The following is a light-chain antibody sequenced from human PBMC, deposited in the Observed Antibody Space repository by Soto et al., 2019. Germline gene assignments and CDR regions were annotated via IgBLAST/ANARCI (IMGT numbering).Light chain of an antibody. Sequence: DIQMTQSPSSLSASVGDRVSFSCQASEDIGIYLNWYHQKEGEAPKLLIYAASNLETGVPLRFRGSGSGTHFTFTISSLQPDDCGTYFCQQCQSLPLTFGGGT. V-gene: IGKV1-33*01. CDR1: EDIGIY. CDR2: AAS. J-gene: IGKJ4*01. CDR3: QQCQSLPLT.